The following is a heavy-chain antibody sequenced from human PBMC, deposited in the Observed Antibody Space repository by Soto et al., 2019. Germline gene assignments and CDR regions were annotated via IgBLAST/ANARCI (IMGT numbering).Heavy chain of an antibody. CDR3: ARTYYFRSGTYFAWFDP. CDR1: GGSFSGYY. Sequence: SETLSLTCDVYGGSFSGYYWSWIRQSPGKGLEWIGQIKHSGGTNYNPLLKSRVTISVDTPRNQFSLKLSSVTAADTAVYFCARTYYFRSGTYFAWFDPSGPGTLLTLSS. D-gene: IGHD3-10*01. J-gene: IGHJ5*02. V-gene: IGHV4-34*01. CDR2: IKHSGGT.